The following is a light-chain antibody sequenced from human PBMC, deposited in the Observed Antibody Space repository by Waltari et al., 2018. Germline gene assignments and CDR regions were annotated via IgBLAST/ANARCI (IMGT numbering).Light chain of an antibody. CDR3: QQHSNWPPTFT. Sequence: IVLTQSPATLSLSPGDRATLSCRASQSVSRSLAWYQQKPGPAPRLLICDASNRATGIPARFSGSGSGTDFTLTISSLAPEDFAVYYCQQHSNWPPTFTFGPGTKVDI. V-gene: IGKV3-11*01. CDR1: QSVSRS. CDR2: DAS. J-gene: IGKJ3*01.